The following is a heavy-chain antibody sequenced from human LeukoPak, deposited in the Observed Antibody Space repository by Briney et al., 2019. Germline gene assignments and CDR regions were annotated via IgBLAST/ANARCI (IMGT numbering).Heavy chain of an antibody. CDR2: ISNSGSRT. CDR1: GFAFSSYA. D-gene: IGHD6-19*01. Sequence: PGGSLRLSCAASGFAFSSYAMSWVRQAPGKGLEWVSSISNSGSRTYQADSEEGRFTISRDNAKNSLYLQMNSLRAEDTAVYYCARSIAVAGYDYWGQGTLVTVSS. CDR3: ARSIAVAGYDY. J-gene: IGHJ4*02. V-gene: IGHV3-21*01.